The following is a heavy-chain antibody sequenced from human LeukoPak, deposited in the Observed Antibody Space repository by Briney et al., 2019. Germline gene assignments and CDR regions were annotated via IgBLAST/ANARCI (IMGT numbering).Heavy chain of an antibody. CDR2: INPNSGGT. V-gene: IGHV1-2*02. Sequence: ASVKVSCKASGYTFTGYYVHWVRQAPGQGLEWMGLINPNSGGTNYAQKFQGRVTMTRDTSISTAYMELSRLRSDDTAVYYCAREWELATTGNYYYYYGMDVWGQGTTVTVSS. D-gene: IGHD1-26*01. CDR3: AREWELATTGNYYYYYGMDV. CDR1: GYTFTGYY. J-gene: IGHJ6*02.